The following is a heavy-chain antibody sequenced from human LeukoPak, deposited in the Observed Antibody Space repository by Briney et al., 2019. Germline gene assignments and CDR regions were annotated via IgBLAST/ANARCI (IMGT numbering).Heavy chain of an antibody. Sequence: GGSLRLSCAASGFSFSDYGMHWVRQAPGKGLEWVSFIRKDGINTNYVDSVKGRFTISRDTSNKMVYLQMNSLRTEDMAVYYCAKDRAGNNWNFDYWGQGILVAVSS. CDR3: AKDRAGNNWNFDY. V-gene: IGHV3-30*02. D-gene: IGHD1-1*01. CDR1: GFSFSDYG. CDR2: IRKDGINT. J-gene: IGHJ4*02.